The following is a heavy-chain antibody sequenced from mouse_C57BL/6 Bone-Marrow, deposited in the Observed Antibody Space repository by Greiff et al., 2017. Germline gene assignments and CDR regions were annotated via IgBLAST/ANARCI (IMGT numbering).Heavy chain of an antibody. Sequence: VQGVESGPGLVAPSQSMSITCTVSGFSLTSYGVDWVRQSPGKGLEWLGVIWGVGSTNYNSALKSRLSISKDNSKSQVFLKMNSLQTDDTAMYYCAGSYYGSSSWFAYWGQGTLVTVSA. CDR1: GFSLTSYG. CDR2: IWGVGST. J-gene: IGHJ3*01. D-gene: IGHD1-1*01. CDR3: AGSYYGSSSWFAY. V-gene: IGHV2-6*01.